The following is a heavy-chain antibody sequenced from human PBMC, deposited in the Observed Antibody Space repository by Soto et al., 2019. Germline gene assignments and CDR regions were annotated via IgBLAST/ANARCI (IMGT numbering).Heavy chain of an antibody. J-gene: IGHJ5*02. V-gene: IGHV6-1*01. D-gene: IGHD1-7*01. CDR3: ARDGLTGTTWEVNWFDP. CDR1: GDSVSSNSAA. CDR2: TYYRSKWYN. Sequence: SQTLSLTCAISGDSVSSNSAAWNWIRQSPSRGLEWLGRTYYRSKWYNDYAVSVKSRITINPDTSKNQFSLQLNSVTPEDTAVYYCARDGLTGTTWEVNWFDPWGQGTLVTVFS.